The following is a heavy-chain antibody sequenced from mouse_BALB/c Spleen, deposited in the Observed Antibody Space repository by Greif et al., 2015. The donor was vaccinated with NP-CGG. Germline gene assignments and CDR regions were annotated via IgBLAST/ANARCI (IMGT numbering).Heavy chain of an antibody. J-gene: IGHJ1*01. CDR1: GYTFTDYY. CDR3: ARDSRYFDV. CDR2: IYPGSGNA. Sequence: QVQLQQSGAELARPGASVKLSCKASGYTFTDYYINWVKQRTGQGLEWIGEIYPGSGNAYYNEKFKGKATLTADKSSSTAYMRLSSLTSEDSAVYFCARDSRYFDVWGAGTTVTVSS. V-gene: IGHV1-77*01.